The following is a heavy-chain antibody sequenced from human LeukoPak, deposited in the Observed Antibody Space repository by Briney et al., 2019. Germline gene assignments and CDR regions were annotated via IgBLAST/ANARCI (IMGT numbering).Heavy chain of an antibody. CDR2: IKQDGSEK. CDR3: ARSLRSGTYYFDY. D-gene: IGHD1-1*01. J-gene: IGHJ4*02. Sequence: GGSLRLSCAASGFTFISYWMSWVRQAPGKGLEWGANIKQDGSEKYYVDSVKGRFTISRDNAKNSLYLQMNSLRAEDTAVYYCARSLRSGTYYFDYWGQGTLVTVSS. V-gene: IGHV3-7*01. CDR1: GFTFISYW.